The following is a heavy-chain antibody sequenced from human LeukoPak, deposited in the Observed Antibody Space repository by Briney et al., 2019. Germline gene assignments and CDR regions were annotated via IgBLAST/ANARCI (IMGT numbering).Heavy chain of an antibody. Sequence: GASVKVSCKVSGYTLTELSMHWVRQAPGKGLEWMGGFDPEDGETIYAQKFQGRVTMTEDTSTDTAYMELSSLRSEDTAVYYCATVSLIFFSVLWAMVYRWGQGTLVTVSS. CDR1: GYTLTELS. D-gene: IGHD5-18*01. J-gene: IGHJ5*02. CDR3: ATVSLIFFSVLWAMVYR. CDR2: FDPEDGET. V-gene: IGHV1-24*01.